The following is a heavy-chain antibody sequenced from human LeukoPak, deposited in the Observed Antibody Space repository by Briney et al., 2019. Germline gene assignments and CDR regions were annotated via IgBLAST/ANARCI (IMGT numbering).Heavy chain of an antibody. CDR3: ARDWVSITPYYYYGLDV. D-gene: IGHD3-10*01. V-gene: IGHV4-4*07. CDR2: IHSGGRT. CDR1: GASLSSYF. Sequence: SETLSLTCAVSGASLSSYFWTWVRQPPGKGLEWIGQIHSGGRTNYNPSLRSRVTMSIDTSKSLFSLKLKSVTAADTAVYYCARDWVSITPYYYYGLDVWGQGTTVTVSS. J-gene: IGHJ6*02.